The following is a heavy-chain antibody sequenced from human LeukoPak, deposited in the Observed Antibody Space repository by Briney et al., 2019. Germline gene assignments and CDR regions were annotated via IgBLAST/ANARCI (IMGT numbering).Heavy chain of an antibody. J-gene: IGHJ4*02. CDR2: INWNSDSI. Sequence: GRSLRLSCAVSGFTFDDYAMHGVRQVPGKGVEWVSDINWNSDSIDYADSVKGRFTTSRDNAKNSLYLQMNSLRAEDTAFYYCAINGGGDSGYGNFDYWGQGTLVTVSS. CDR3: AINGGGDSGYGNFDY. CDR1: GFTFDDYA. V-gene: IGHV3-9*01. D-gene: IGHD5-12*01.